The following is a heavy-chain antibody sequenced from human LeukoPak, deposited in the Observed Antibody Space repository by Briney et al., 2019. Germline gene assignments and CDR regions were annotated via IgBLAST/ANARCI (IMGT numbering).Heavy chain of an antibody. D-gene: IGHD2/OR15-2a*01. J-gene: IGHJ4*02. CDR3: AGEADNSATDY. CDR1: GFTFSSYA. Sequence: GSLRLSCAASGFTFSSYAMNWVRQAPGKGLEWVSYISSSSSTIYYADSVKGRFTISRDNAKNSLYLQMNSLRVEDTAVYYCAGEADNSATDYWGQGTLVTVPS. CDR2: ISSSSSTI. V-gene: IGHV3-48*04.